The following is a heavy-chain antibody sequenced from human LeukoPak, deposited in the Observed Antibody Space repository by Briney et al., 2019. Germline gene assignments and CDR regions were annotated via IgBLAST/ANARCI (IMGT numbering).Heavy chain of an antibody. Sequence: GGSLRLSCAASGFTFDDYAMHWVRQAPGKGLEWVSGISWNSGSTGYADSVKGRFTISRDNAKNSLYLQMNSLRAEDTAVYYCARDFFGAGGYSSSWYGGSWYFDLWGRGTLVTVSS. CDR2: ISWNSGST. CDR1: GFTFDDYA. D-gene: IGHD6-13*01. V-gene: IGHV3-9*01. J-gene: IGHJ2*01. CDR3: ARDFFGAGGYSSSWYGGSWYFDL.